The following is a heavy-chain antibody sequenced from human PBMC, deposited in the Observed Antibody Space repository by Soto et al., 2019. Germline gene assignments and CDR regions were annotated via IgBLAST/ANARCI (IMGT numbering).Heavy chain of an antibody. CDR3: VKGGYHYFDY. D-gene: IGHD5-12*01. J-gene: IGHJ4*02. CDR1: RITFSNYG. Sequence: QVQLVESGGGVVQPGRSLRLSCAASRITFSNYGMHWVRQTPGKGLEWVAVISYDGSNKYYADSVKGRFTISRDNSKNTLYLQMNSLRAEDTAVYYCVKGGYHYFDYWGQGTLVTVSS. CDR2: ISYDGSNK. V-gene: IGHV3-30*18.